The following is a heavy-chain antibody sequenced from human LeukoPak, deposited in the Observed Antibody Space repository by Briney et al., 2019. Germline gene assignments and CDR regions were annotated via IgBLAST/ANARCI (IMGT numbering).Heavy chain of an antibody. V-gene: IGHV3-33*01. CDR1: GFTFSSYG. CDR2: IWYDGSNK. CDR3: AREGPRGNSQFDY. Sequence: GGSLRLSCAASGFTFSSYGMRWVRQAPGKGLEWVALIWYDGSNKYYTDSVKGRLTISRDNSKNTLYLQMNSLRAEDTAIYYCAREGPRGNSQFDYWGQGTLVTVSS. D-gene: IGHD2/OR15-2a*01. J-gene: IGHJ4*02.